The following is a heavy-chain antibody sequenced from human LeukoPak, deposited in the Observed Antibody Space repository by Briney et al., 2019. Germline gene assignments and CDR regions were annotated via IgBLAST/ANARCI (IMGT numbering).Heavy chain of an antibody. CDR1: GGSFSGYC. V-gene: IGHV4-34*01. J-gene: IGHJ6*02. CDR2: INHSGST. D-gene: IGHD3-9*01. Sequence: SETLSLTCAVYGGSFSGYCWSWIRQPPGKGLEWIGEINHSGSTNYNPSLKSRVTISVDTSKNQFSLKLSSVTAADTAVYYCARTGLAIYYYYYYGMDVWGQGTTVTVSS. CDR3: ARTGLAIYYYYYYGMDV.